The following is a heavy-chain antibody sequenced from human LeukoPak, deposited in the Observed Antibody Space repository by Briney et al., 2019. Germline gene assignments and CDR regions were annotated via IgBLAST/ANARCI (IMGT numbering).Heavy chain of an antibody. D-gene: IGHD3-10*01. CDR2: INPDGGS. CDR3: ARSGVATCHY. CDR1: GFTFRDYA. V-gene: IGHV3-23*01. Sequence: GGSLSLSCQASGFTFRDYAMSWIRQAPGEGLEWVSSINPDGGSFFADSVSGRSTISRDDSRSVVYLQMNTLSAEDTAVYYCARSGVATCHYWGQGILVTVSS. J-gene: IGHJ4*02.